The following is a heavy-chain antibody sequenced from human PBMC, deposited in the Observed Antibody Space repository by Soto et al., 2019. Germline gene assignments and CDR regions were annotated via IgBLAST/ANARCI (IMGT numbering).Heavy chain of an antibody. J-gene: IGHJ4*02. CDR1: GGSFSGYY. D-gene: IGHD7-27*01. CDR3: ASPLTGDREGYYFDY. CDR2: INHSGST. V-gene: IGHV4-34*01. Sequence: QVQLQQWGAGLLKPSETLSLTCAVYGGSFSGYYWSWIRQPPGKGLEWIGEINHSGSTNYNPSLKSRVTISVDTSKNQFSLKLSSVTAADTAVYYCASPLTGDREGYYFDYWGQGTLVTVSS.